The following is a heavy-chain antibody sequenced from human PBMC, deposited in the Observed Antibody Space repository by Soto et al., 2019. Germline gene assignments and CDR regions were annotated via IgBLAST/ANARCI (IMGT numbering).Heavy chain of an antibody. V-gene: IGHV3-23*01. J-gene: IGHJ5*02. CDR2: IGGGEA. Sequence: PGGSLRLSCAASGFTFNIYAMSWVRQAPGKGLEWVSTIGGGEAFYADSVKGRFTITRDDSNSAVFLQMNSLRVDDTATYFCVRDAIPRNGDYDWFDPWGQGTLVTVSS. D-gene: IGHD4-17*01. CDR3: VRDAIPRNGDYDWFDP. CDR1: GFTFNIYA.